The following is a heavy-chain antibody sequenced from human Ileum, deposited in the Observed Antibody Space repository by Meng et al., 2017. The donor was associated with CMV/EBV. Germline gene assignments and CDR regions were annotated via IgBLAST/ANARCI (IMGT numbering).Heavy chain of an antibody. Sequence: SCKASGYTFTDYFIHWVRQAPGQGLEWMGWLNSNTGDTKNGQKFQGRVTMTRDTSITTAYMKLSRLTSDDTAVYYCARGVGSSWFDPWGQGILVTVSS. J-gene: IGHJ5*02. CDR2: LNSNTGDT. CDR3: ARGVGSSWFDP. D-gene: IGHD1-26*01. V-gene: IGHV1-2*02. CDR1: GYTFTDYF.